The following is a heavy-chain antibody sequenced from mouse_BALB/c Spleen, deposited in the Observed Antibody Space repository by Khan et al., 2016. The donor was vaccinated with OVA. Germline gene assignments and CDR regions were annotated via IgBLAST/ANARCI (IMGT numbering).Heavy chain of an antibody. Sequence: QVQLKESGAELAKPGASVKMSCKASGYTFINYWILWIKQRPGQGLEWIGYIIPSTGYTEYNQNFKDKATLTADKSSSTAYMKLGSLTSEDSTVYYCARRGLRWDFGNWGQGTTLTVSS. J-gene: IGHJ2*01. D-gene: IGHD1-1*01. CDR3: ARRGLRWDFGN. CDR2: IIPSTGYT. CDR1: GYTFINYW. V-gene: IGHV1-7*01.